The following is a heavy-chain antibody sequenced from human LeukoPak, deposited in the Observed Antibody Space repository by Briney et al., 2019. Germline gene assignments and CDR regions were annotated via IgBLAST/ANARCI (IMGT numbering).Heavy chain of an antibody. CDR2: IIPIFGTA. J-gene: IGHJ4*02. V-gene: IGHV1-69*05. D-gene: IGHD6-25*01. Sequence: SVKVSCKASGGTFSSYAISWVRQAPGQGLEWMGGIIPIFGTANYAQKFQGRVTITTDESTSTAYMELSSLRSEDTAVYYCARAGAAVIGSDYWGQGTLVTVSS. CDR1: GGTFSSYA. CDR3: ARAGAAVIGSDY.